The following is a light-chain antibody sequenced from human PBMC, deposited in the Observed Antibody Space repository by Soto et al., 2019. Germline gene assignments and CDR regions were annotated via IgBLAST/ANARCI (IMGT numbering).Light chain of an antibody. CDR1: SGHSSYA. CDR2: LNSDGSH. Sequence: QLVLTQSPSASASLGASVKLTCTLSSGHSSYAIAWHQQQPEKGPRYLMYLNSDGSHIKGDGIPDRFSGSSSGAERYLTISSLQSEDEADYYRQTWDTGIRVFGGGTKPTVL. V-gene: IGLV4-69*01. J-gene: IGLJ2*01. CDR3: QTWDTGIRV.